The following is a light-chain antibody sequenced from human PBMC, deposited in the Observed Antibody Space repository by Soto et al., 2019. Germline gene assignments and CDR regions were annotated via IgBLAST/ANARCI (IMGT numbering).Light chain of an antibody. CDR2: GAS. J-gene: IGKJ1*01. CDR3: QQYGSSPQT. Sequence: EIVLTQSPGTLSLSPGERATLSCRASQSVTSSYLAWYQQKPGQAPKXXMYGASIRTTGIPDRFSGSGSGTDFTLTISRLEPEDFAVYYCQQYGSSPQTFGQGTKVDIK. CDR1: QSVTSSY. V-gene: IGKV3-20*01.